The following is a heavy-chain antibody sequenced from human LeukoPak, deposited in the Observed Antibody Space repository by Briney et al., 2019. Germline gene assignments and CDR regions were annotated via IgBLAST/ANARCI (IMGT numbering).Heavy chain of an antibody. V-gene: IGHV3-73*01. CDR3: TRRLMTTVNDY. D-gene: IGHD4-17*01. CDR2: IRSKANDHAT. J-gene: IGHJ4*02. CDR1: GFTFRVSA. Sequence: PGGSLRLSCGASGFTFRVSAMHWVRESPGKGLEWFVRIRSKANDHATAYAASVRGRFAISRDDSKNTAYLQMNSLKIEGTAVYYCTRRLMTTVNDYWGQGTLVTVSS.